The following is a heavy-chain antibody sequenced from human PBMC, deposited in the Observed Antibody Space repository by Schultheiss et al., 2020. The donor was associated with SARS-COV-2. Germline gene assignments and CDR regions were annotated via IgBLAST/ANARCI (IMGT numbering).Heavy chain of an antibody. D-gene: IGHD6-19*01. Sequence: GGSLRLSCAASGFTFSSYGMHWVRQAPGKGLEWVSSISSSSSYIYYADSVKGRFTISRDNSKNTLYLQMNSLRAEDTAVYYCARGGRLDHYYYYGMDVWGQGTTVTVSS. J-gene: IGHJ6*02. CDR3: ARGGRLDHYYYYGMDV. V-gene: IGHV3-21*01. CDR1: GFTFSSYG. CDR2: ISSSSSYI.